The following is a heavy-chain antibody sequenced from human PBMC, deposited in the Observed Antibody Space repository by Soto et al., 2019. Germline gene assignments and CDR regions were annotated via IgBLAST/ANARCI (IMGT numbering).Heavy chain of an antibody. CDR2: ISAYNGNT. Sequence: ASVKVSCKASGYTFTSYGISWVRQAPGQGLEWMGWISAYNGNTNYAQKLQGRVTMTTDTSTSTAYMELRSLRSDDTAVYYCARHDCISSSCYYYYYYGMDVWGQGTTVTVSS. J-gene: IGHJ6*02. D-gene: IGHD2-2*01. V-gene: IGHV1-18*01. CDR1: GYTFTSYG. CDR3: ARHDCISSSCYYYYYYGMDV.